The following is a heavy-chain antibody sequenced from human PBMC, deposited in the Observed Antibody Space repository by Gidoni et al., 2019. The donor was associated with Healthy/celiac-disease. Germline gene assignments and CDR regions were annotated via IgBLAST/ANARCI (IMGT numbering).Heavy chain of an antibody. D-gene: IGHD3-22*01. CDR1: GFTFINAW. V-gene: IGHV3-15*01. CDR2: IKSKTDGGTT. J-gene: IGHJ3*02. Sequence: EVHLVESGVGLLTPWGSLRLSCAASGFTFINAWMSWVPQAPGKGLEWVGRIKSKTDGGTTDYAAPVKGRFTISRDESKNTLYLQMNSLKTEDTAVYYCTTGVLIPITMIVVDHPLAFDIWGQGTMVTVSS. CDR3: TTGVLIPITMIVVDHPLAFDI.